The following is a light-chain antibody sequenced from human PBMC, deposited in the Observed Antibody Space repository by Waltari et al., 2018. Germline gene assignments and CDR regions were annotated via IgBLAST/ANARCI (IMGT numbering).Light chain of an antibody. Sequence: QSALTQPASVSGSPGQSLAVSCTGSSSAVGPYNLVSWYQQHPGKAPKLIIYEATKRPSGVSNRFSGSKSGNMASLTISGLQAEDEAEYYCCSFAGRSTWVFGTGTKVTVL. J-gene: IGLJ1*01. CDR3: CSFAGRSTWV. V-gene: IGLV2-23*01. CDR1: SSAVGPYNL. CDR2: EAT.